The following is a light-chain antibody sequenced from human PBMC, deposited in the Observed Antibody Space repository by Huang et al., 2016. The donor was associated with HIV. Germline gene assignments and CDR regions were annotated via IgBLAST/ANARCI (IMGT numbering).Light chain of an antibody. CDR1: PTIRNY. V-gene: IGKV1-39*01. Sequence: IQMTQSPSSLSASVGDRVTITCRVSPTIRNYLNWYQQKPGKAPNLLIFTTSRLEGGDPPRFSGGGSGTEFTLTINSLQPEDFATYYCQQSYSTPLTFGGGTKVEIK. CDR2: TTS. CDR3: QQSYSTPLT. J-gene: IGKJ4*01.